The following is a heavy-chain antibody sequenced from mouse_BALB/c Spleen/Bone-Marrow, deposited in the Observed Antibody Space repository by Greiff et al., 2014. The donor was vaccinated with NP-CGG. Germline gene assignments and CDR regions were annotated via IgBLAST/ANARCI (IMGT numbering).Heavy chain of an antibody. CDR1: GYSFTEYI. D-gene: IGHD2-10*02. Sequence: LEESGAGLVKPGASVKLSCTASGYSFTEYIIHWVKQSSGQGLEWIGWFYPGSGSIKYNEKFKDKAALTADKSSSTVYMELSRLTSEDSAVYFCARHESYGNYLYFDVWGAGTTVTVSS. V-gene: IGHV1-62-2*01. J-gene: IGHJ1*01. CDR3: ARHESYGNYLYFDV. CDR2: FYPGSGSI.